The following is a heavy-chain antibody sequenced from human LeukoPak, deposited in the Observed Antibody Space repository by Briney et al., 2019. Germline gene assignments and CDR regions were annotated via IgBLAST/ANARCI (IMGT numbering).Heavy chain of an antibody. V-gene: IGHV4-59*01. CDR2: IYYSGST. D-gene: IGHD3-16*02. CDR3: ARVGSYDYVWGSYRLDYFDY. J-gene: IGHJ4*02. Sequence: SETLSLTCTISGGSISSYYWSWIRQPPGKGLEWIGYIYYSGSTNYNPSLKSRVTISVDTSKNQFSLKLSSVTAADTAVYYCARVGSYDYVWGSYRLDYFDYWGQGTLVTVSS. CDR1: GGSISSYY.